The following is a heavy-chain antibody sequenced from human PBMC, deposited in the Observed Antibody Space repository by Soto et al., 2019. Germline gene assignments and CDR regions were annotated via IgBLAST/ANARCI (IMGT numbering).Heavy chain of an antibody. J-gene: IGHJ4*02. Sequence: QPPGKGLEWIGEINHSGSTNYNPSLKSRVTISVDTSTNQFSLKLSSVTAAYTAVYYCARAVAAAAPRGSSHYFHHWGQGTLVTVSS. CDR3: ARAVAAAAPRGSSHYFHH. D-gene: IGHD6-13*01. V-gene: IGHV4-34*01. CDR2: INHSGST.